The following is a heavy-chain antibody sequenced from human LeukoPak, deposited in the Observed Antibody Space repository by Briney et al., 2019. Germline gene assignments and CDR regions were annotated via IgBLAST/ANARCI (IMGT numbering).Heavy chain of an antibody. CDR2: ISSSSSYI. CDR3: ARDYDSSSWYEGSWFDP. V-gene: IGHV3-21*01. J-gene: IGHJ5*02. CDR1: GFTVSSYS. Sequence: PGGSLRLSCAASGFTVSSYSMNWVRQAPGKGLEWVSSISSSSSYIYYADSAKGRFTISRDNAKNSLYLQMNSLRAEDTAVYYCARDYDSSSWYEGSWFDPWGQGTLVTVSS. D-gene: IGHD6-13*01.